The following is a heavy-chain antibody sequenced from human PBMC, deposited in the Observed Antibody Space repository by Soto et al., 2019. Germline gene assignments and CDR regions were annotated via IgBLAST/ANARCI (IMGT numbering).Heavy chain of an antibody. CDR3: AKDQRLLVAAAGTFSDY. V-gene: IGHV3-23*01. D-gene: IGHD6-13*01. Sequence: EVQLLESGGGLVQPGGSLRLSCAASGITFSSYAMSWVRQAPGKGLEWVSGISGSGGTTYYADPVKGRFTISRDNSKNTRYLQMNSLRAEDTAVYYCAKDQRLLVAAAGTFSDYWGQGTLVTVSS. J-gene: IGHJ4*02. CDR1: GITFSSYA. CDR2: ISGSGGTT.